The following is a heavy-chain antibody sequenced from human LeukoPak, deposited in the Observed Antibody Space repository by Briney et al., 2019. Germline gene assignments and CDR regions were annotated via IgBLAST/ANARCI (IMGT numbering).Heavy chain of an antibody. Sequence: PSETLSLTCTVSGGSISSGDYYWSWIRQPPGKGLEWIGYIYYSGSTYYNPSLKSRVTISVDTSKNQFSLKLSSVTAADTAVYYCARPRTLGYSSSGGWFDPWGQGTLVTVSS. J-gene: IGHJ5*02. CDR2: IYYSGST. CDR1: GGSISSGDYY. V-gene: IGHV4-30-4*01. CDR3: ARPRTLGYSSSGGWFDP. D-gene: IGHD6-13*01.